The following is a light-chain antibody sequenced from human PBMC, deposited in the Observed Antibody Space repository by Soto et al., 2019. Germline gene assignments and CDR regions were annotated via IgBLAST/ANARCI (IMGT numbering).Light chain of an antibody. Sequence: QSALTQPPSASGSPGQSVTISCTGASSDIGGYTSVSWYQHHPAKAPKLIIYDVTKRPSGVPDRFSGSKSGNTASLTVSGLQAEDEADYFCSSYAATNKVTFGGGTKLTVL. V-gene: IGLV2-8*01. CDR2: DVT. J-gene: IGLJ2*01. CDR3: SSYAATNKVT. CDR1: SSDIGGYTS.